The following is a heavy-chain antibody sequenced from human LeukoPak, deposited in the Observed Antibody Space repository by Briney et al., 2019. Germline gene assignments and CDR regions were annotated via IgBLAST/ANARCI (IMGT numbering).Heavy chain of an antibody. CDR1: GFTLSSYS. Sequence: GGSLRLSCAASGFTLSSYSMNWVRQAPGKGLEWVSSISSSSSYIYYADSVKGRFTISRDNAKNSLYLQMNSLRAEDTAVYYCARARGSSGWYSYFQHWGQGTLVTVSS. V-gene: IGHV3-21*01. D-gene: IGHD6-19*01. CDR3: ARARGSSGWYSYFQH. CDR2: ISSSSSYI. J-gene: IGHJ1*01.